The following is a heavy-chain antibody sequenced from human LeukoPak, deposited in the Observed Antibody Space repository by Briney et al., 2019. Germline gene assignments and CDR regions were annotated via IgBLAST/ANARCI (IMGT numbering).Heavy chain of an antibody. CDR2: ISYDGSNK. CDR1: GFTFSSYW. CDR3: ARGIYYYDSSGYYGYFDY. Sequence: GGSLRLSCAASGFTFSSYWMHWVRQAPGKGLEWVAVISYDGSNKYYADSVEGRFTISRDNAKNSLYLQMNSLRAEDTAVYYCARGIYYYDSSGYYGYFDYWGQGTLVTVSS. D-gene: IGHD3-22*01. J-gene: IGHJ4*02. V-gene: IGHV3-30-3*01.